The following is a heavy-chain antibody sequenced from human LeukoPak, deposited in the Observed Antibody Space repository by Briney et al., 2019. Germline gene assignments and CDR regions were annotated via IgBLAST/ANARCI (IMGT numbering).Heavy chain of an antibody. CDR1: GGSISSYY. Sequence: PSETLSLTCTVSGGSISSYYWSWIRQPPGKGLEWIGYIYYSGSTYYNPSLKSRVTISVDTSKNQFSLKLSSVTAADTAVYYCARVKSTAFYYGMDVWGQGTTVTVSS. D-gene: IGHD5/OR15-5a*01. CDR2: IYYSGST. J-gene: IGHJ6*02. V-gene: IGHV4-59*12. CDR3: ARVKSTAFYYGMDV.